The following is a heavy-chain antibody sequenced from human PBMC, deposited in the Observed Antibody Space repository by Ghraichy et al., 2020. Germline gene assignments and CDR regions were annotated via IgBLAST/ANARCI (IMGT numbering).Heavy chain of an antibody. CDR1: GGSITSGDYY. J-gene: IGHJ3*02. V-gene: IGHV4-31*03. CDR2: NKFSGST. D-gene: IGHD2-2*01. Sequence: SETLSLTCTVSGGSITSGDYYWSWIRQQPGKGLEWIGYNKFSGSTYYNLYLKIRVTISVDKSKNQFSLNLSTVTAADTAVYYCARVLTCGSITRCWGNALENWDLGKRLSVSS. CDR3: ARVLTCGSITRCWGNALEN.